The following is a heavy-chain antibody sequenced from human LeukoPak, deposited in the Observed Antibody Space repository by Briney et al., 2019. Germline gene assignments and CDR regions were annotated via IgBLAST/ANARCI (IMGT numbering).Heavy chain of an antibody. J-gene: IGHJ6*02. D-gene: IGHD1-1*01. CDR1: GYSFTSYW. CDR3: ARRLPALAPYYYYGMDV. V-gene: IGHV5-51*01. Sequence: GESLKISCKGSGYSFTSYWIGWVRQMPGKGLEWMGIIYPGDSDTRYSPSFQGQVTISADKSISTAYLQWSSLKASDTAMYYCARRLPALAPYYYYGMDVWGQGTTVTVSS. CDR2: IYPGDSDT.